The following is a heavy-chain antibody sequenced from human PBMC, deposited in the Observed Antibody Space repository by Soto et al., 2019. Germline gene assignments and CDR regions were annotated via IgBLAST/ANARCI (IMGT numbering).Heavy chain of an antibody. CDR1: GYTFTSYY. J-gene: IGHJ6*02. CDR2: INPSGGST. V-gene: IGHV1-46*01. CDR3: ARDTKVLDYDILTGYLGDYYYYGMDV. D-gene: IGHD3-9*01. Sequence: ASVKVSCKASGYTFTSYYMHWVRQAPGQGLEWMGIINPSGGSTSYAQKFQGRVTMTRDTSTSTVYMELSSLRSEDTAVYYCARDTKVLDYDILTGYLGDYYYYGMDVWGQGTTVTVSS.